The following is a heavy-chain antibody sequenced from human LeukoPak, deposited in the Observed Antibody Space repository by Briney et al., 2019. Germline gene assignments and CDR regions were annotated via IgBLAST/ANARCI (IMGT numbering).Heavy chain of an antibody. CDR2: FDPEDGET. CDR1: GYTLTELS. CDR3: ARTLRDIYDY. J-gene: IGHJ4*02. D-gene: IGHD3-9*01. V-gene: IGHV1-24*01. Sequence: ASVKVSCKVSGYTLTELSMHWVRQAPGKGLEWMGGFDPEDGETIYAQKFQGRVTITRNTSISTAYMELSSLRSEDTAVYYCARTLRDIYDYWGQGTLVTVSS.